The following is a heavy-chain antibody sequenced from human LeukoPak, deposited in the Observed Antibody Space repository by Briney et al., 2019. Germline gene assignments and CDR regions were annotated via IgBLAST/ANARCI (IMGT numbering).Heavy chain of an antibody. D-gene: IGHD3-16*02. CDR2: ISSTNSTI. CDR3: ASRRLRLGELSLYFGY. V-gene: IGHV3-48*04. CDR1: GFTFSSYS. Sequence: GGSLRLSCAASGFTFSSYSMNWVRQAPGKGLEWASYISSTNSTIYYADSVKGRFTISRYNAKNSLYLQMNSLRAEDTAVYYCASRRLRLGELSLYFGYWGQGTLVTVSS. J-gene: IGHJ4*02.